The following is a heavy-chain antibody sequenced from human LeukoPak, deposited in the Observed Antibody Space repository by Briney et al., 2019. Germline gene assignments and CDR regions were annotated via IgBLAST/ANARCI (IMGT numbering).Heavy chain of an antibody. J-gene: IGHJ4*02. CDR1: GGSISSGGYY. D-gene: IGHD6-6*01. V-gene: IGHV4-31*03. CDR2: IYYTGST. CDR3: ARLSSSHLVDY. Sequence: SETLSLTCTVSGGSISSGGYYWSWIRQHPGKGLEWIGYIYYTGSTYYNPSLMSRVTISVDTSKNQFSLKLSSATAADTALYYCARLSSSHLVDYWGQGTLVTVSS.